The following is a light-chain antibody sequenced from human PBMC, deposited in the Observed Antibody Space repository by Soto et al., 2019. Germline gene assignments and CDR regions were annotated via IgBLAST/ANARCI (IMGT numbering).Light chain of an antibody. J-gene: IGLJ1*01. CDR3: SSYTTTNTCV. CDR2: DVS. Sequence: QSALTQPASVSGSPGQSITISCSGSSSDVGGYNYVSWYQQRPGKAPELMVSDVSDRPSGVSNRFSGSKSGNTASLTISGLQAEDEADYYCSSYTTTNTCVFGTGTKLTVL. V-gene: IGLV2-14*01. CDR1: SSDVGGYNY.